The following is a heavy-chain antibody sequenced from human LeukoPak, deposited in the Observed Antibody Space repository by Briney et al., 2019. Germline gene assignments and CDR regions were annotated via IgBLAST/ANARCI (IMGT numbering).Heavy chain of an antibody. Sequence: GGSLRLSCAASGFTFTSYWMTWVRHAPGKGLEWVANIKHDGSEKYYVDSVKGRFTISRDNAKNSLLLQMNSLRVEDTAVYHCVRDTSSNWFDPWGQGTLVTVSS. CDR3: VRDTSSNWFDP. CDR2: IKHDGSEK. CDR1: GFTFTSYW. D-gene: IGHD2-2*01. V-gene: IGHV3-7*04. J-gene: IGHJ5*02.